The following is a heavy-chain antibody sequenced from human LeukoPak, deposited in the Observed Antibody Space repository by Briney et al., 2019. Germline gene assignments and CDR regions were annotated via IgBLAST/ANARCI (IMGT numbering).Heavy chain of an antibody. J-gene: IGHJ4*02. CDR2: ISSSGGII. D-gene: IGHD3-9*01. Sequence: PGGSLRLSCAASGFTINSYSMNWVRQAPGKGLEWVSYISSSGGIIDYADSVKGRFTISGDNAKNSLYLQMNSLRAEDSALYYCAKDPYNILTGYRYYFDCWGQGTLVTVSS. CDR3: AKDPYNILTGYRYYFDC. CDR1: GFTINSYS. V-gene: IGHV3-48*04.